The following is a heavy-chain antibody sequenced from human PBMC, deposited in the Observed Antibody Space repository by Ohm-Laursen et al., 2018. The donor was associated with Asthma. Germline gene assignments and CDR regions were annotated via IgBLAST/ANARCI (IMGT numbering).Heavy chain of an antibody. V-gene: IGHV4-31*03. D-gene: IGHD6-13*01. CDR1: GGSISSGGYY. J-gene: IGHJ4*02. CDR3: ATGYSSSWYVNY. CDR2: IYYSGST. Sequence: SQTLSLTCTVSGGSISSGGYYWSWIRQHPGKGLEWIGYIYYSGSTYYNPSLKSRVTISVDTSKNQFSLKLSSVTAADTAVYYCATGYSSSWYVNYWGQGTLVTVSS.